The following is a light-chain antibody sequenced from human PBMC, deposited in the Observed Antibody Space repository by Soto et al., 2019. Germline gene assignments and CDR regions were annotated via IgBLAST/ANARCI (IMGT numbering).Light chain of an antibody. CDR3: QQHNVSPRT. V-gene: IGKV3-20*01. J-gene: IGKJ1*01. CDR1: QSVSSSY. CDR2: GAS. Sequence: EIVLAQSSGTLALSPGERATVSWRGSQSVSSSYLAWYQQKPGQAPRLLIYGASTRATGIPARFSGSGSGTDFTLSISSLQAEDVAVYFCQQHNVSPRTFGQGTKVDIK.